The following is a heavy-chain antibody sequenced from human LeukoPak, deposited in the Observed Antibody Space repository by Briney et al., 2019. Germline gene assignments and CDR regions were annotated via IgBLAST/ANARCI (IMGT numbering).Heavy chain of an antibody. Sequence: SVKVSCKASGGTFSSYAISWVRQAPGQGREWMGRIIPILGIANYAQKFQGRVTITADKSTSTAYMELSSLRSEDTAVYYCARRPTGFGELLSFDYWGQGTLVTVSS. J-gene: IGHJ4*02. D-gene: IGHD3-10*01. CDR1: GGTFSSYA. CDR3: ARRPTGFGELLSFDY. V-gene: IGHV1-69*04. CDR2: IIPILGIA.